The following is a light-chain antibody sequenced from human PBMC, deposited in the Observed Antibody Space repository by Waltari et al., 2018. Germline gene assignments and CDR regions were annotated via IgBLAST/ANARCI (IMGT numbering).Light chain of an antibody. J-gene: IGKJ4*01. CDR3: QQYASSPLT. CDR2: DAS. V-gene: IGKV3-20*01. Sequence: EIVLTQSPGTLSLSPGERVPLSCRASQSIGNNYSAWYQQKPGQHPLLLMYDASTRATGIPDRFRGSGSGTDFTLTISSLEPEDFAVYYCQQYASSPLTFGGGTKVEIK. CDR1: QSIGNNY.